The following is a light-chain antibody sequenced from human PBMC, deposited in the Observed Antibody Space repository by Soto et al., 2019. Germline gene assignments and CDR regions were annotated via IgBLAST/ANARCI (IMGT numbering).Light chain of an antibody. V-gene: IGKV3-20*01. Sequence: EIVLTQSPVTLSLSPGERATLSCRASQSVSSSYLAWYQQKPGQAPRLLIYGASSRATGIPDRFSVSGSGTDFTLTISRLEPEDFAVYYCQQYGSSPPMTFGQATRLEIK. CDR3: QQYGSSPPMT. J-gene: IGKJ5*01. CDR1: QSVSSSY. CDR2: GAS.